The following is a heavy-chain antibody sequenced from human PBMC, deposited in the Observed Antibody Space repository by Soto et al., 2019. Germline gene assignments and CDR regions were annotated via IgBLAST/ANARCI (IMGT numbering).Heavy chain of an antibody. CDR1: GGSFSGYY. CDR3: ARVRFPVLRFLEWFESRYYFDY. CDR2: INHSGST. D-gene: IGHD3-3*01. V-gene: IGHV4-34*01. J-gene: IGHJ4*02. Sequence: SETLSLPCAVYGGSFSGYYWSWIRQPPGKGLEWIGEINHSGSTNYNPSLKSRVTISVDTSKNQFSLKLSSVTAADTAVYYCARVRFPVLRFLEWFESRYYFDYWGQGTLVTVSS.